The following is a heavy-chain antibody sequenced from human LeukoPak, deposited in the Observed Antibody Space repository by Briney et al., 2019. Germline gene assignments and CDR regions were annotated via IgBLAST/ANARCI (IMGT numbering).Heavy chain of an antibody. Sequence: GGSLRLPCAASGFTFSSYAMSWVRQAPGKGLEWVSAISGSGGSTYYADSVKGRFTISRDNSKNTLYLQMNSLRAEDTAVYYCAKDAPVATITVGVVNAFDIWGQGTMVTVSS. V-gene: IGHV3-23*01. D-gene: IGHD5-12*01. CDR1: GFTFSSYA. CDR3: AKDAPVATITVGVVNAFDI. CDR2: ISGSGGST. J-gene: IGHJ3*02.